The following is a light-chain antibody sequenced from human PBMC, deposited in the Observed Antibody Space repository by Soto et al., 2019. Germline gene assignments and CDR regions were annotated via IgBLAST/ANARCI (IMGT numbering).Light chain of an antibody. Sequence: DIQMTQSPSTLSASVGDKVTITCRASQSMSSWLAWYQQKPGKAPKLLIYKASILESGVPSRFSGSGSGTEFTLTISSLQPDGFATYYCQQYQSYSHFGQGTKVEIK. V-gene: IGKV1-5*03. CDR2: KAS. CDR1: QSMSSW. CDR3: QQYQSYSH. J-gene: IGKJ1*01.